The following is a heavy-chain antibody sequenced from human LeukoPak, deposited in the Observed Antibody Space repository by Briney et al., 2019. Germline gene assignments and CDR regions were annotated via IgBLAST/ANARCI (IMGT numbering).Heavy chain of an antibody. Sequence: PSETLSLTCTVSGDSISTYYWTWIRQPPGKGLEWIGRIYTSGSTNYNPSLKSRVTISVDTSKNQFSLKLSSVTAADTAVYYCARAPPPHDYGGNWGYFDYWGQGTLVTVSS. CDR3: ARAPPPHDYGGNWGYFDY. CDR1: GDSISTYY. CDR2: IYTSGST. D-gene: IGHD4-23*01. V-gene: IGHV4-4*07. J-gene: IGHJ4*02.